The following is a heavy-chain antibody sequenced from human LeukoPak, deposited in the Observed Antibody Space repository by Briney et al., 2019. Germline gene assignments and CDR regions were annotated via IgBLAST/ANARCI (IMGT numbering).Heavy chain of an antibody. D-gene: IGHD5-12*01. Sequence: GGSLRLSCAASGFTFSSYEMDWVRQAPGKGLEWVSYISSSGSTIYYADSVKGRFTISRDNAKNSLYLQMNSLRAEDTAVYYCATGSYSGYDSNWFDPWGQGTLVTVSS. CDR1: GFTFSSYE. V-gene: IGHV3-48*03. J-gene: IGHJ5*02. CDR3: ATGSYSGYDSNWFDP. CDR2: ISSSGSTI.